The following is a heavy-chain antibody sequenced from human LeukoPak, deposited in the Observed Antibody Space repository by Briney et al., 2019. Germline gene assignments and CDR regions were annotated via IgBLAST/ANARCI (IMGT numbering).Heavy chain of an antibody. D-gene: IGHD3-22*01. J-gene: IGHJ1*01. CDR3: ARGPGTRIVVSNEYFHH. CDR1: GYTFTSYY. CDR2: IKPNSGGT. Sequence: ASVKVSCKASGYTFTSYYMHCVRQAPGQGLEWMAWIKPNSGGTNYAQKFQGRVTMTRDTSISTAYMELTRLTSDDTAVYYCARGPGTRIVVSNEYFHHWGQGTLVTVSS. V-gene: IGHV1-2*02.